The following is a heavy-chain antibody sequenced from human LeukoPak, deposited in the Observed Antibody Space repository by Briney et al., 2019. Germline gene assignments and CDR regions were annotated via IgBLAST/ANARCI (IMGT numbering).Heavy chain of an antibody. Sequence: SETLSLTCTVSGGSISSYYWSWIRQPPGKGLEWIAYIYYSGSSNYNPSLKSRFTISVDTSKNQFSLKLSSVTAADTAVYYCARGSRIVVARYWGQGTLVTVSS. D-gene: IGHD3-22*01. J-gene: IGHJ4*02. V-gene: IGHV4-59*12. CDR3: ARGSRIVVARY. CDR2: IYYSGSS. CDR1: GGSISSYY.